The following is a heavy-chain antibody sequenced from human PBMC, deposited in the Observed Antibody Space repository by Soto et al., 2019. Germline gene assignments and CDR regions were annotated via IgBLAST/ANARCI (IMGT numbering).Heavy chain of an antibody. V-gene: IGHV4-39*01. J-gene: IGHJ4*02. CDR2: IYYSGST. CDR1: GGSISSSSYY. D-gene: IGHD6-19*01. Sequence: QLQLQESGPGLVKPSETLSLTCTVSGGSISSSSYYWGWIRQPPGQGLEWIGSIYYSGSTYYNPSLKSRVTISVDTSTNQFSLKLSSVAAADTAVYYCARLPEPSRIAVAGPFDYWGQGTLVTVSS. CDR3: ARLPEPSRIAVAGPFDY.